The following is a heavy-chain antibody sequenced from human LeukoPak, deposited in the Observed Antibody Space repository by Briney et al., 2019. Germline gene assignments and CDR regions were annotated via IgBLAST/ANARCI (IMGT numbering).Heavy chain of an antibody. CDR2: IYSGGST. V-gene: IGHV3-53*05. CDR3: AGGYYYDSSGFTPSYP. J-gene: IGHJ5*02. CDR1: GFTVSSNY. D-gene: IGHD3-22*01. Sequence: GGTLRLSCAASGFTVSSNYMSWVRQAPGKGLEWVSVIYSGGSTYYADSVKGRFTISRDNSKNTLYLQMNSLRAEDTAVYYCAGGYYYDSSGFTPSYPWGQGTLVTVSS.